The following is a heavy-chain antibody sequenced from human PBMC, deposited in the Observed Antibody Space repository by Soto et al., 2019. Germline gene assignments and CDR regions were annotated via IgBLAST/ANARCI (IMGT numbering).Heavy chain of an antibody. D-gene: IGHD6-19*01. Sequence: PSETLSLTCAVYGGSFSGYYWSWIRQPPGKGLEWIGEINHSGSTNYNPSLKSRVTISVDTSKNQFSLKLSSVTAADTAVYYCAGQTDLTLSIAVARWFAPWGQGTLVTVSS. CDR2: INHSGST. CDR1: GGSFSGYY. J-gene: IGHJ5*02. V-gene: IGHV4-34*01. CDR3: AGQTDLTLSIAVARWFAP.